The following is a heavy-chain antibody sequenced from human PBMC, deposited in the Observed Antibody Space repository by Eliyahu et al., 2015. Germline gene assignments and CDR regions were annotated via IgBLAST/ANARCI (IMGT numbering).Heavy chain of an antibody. J-gene: IGHJ3*02. CDR3: ARHDDERDRRVAEGFDM. CDR2: VSNGGST. CDR1: VGSISSSNCW. V-gene: IGHV4-39*01. Sequence: QLQLQESGPGLVKPSETLSLTCTXXVGSISSSNCWWGWIRQPPGKGLEWIGSVSNGGSTHYNPSLRSRVTISLDTPKNQFSLKMTSVTAADTAVYYCARHDDERDRRVAEGFDMWGQGTMVTVSS.